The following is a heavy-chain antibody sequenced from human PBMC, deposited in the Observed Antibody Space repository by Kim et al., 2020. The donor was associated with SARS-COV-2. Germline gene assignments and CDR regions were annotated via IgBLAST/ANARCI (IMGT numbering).Heavy chain of an antibody. Sequence: SVKGRFTISRDNSKNTLYLQMNSLRAEDTAVYYCARDLSYYYDSTNAFDIWGQGTMVTVSS. V-gene: IGHV3-30*01. D-gene: IGHD3-22*01. J-gene: IGHJ3*02. CDR3: ARDLSYYYDSTNAFDI.